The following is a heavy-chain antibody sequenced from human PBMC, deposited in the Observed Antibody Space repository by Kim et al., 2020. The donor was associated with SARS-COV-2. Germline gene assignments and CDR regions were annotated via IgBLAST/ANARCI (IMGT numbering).Heavy chain of an antibody. J-gene: IGHJ4*02. D-gene: IGHD2-2*01. CDR1: GFSLSTSGMC. V-gene: IGHV2-70*11. Sequence: SGPTLVNPTQTLTLTCTFSGFSLSTSGMCVTWIRQPPGKALEWLARIDWDDDQYYSTSVKTRLTISKDTSKNQVVLTMTNMDPVDTATYYCARIRCSCSSTSCQAAYFDYWGQGTLVTVSS. CDR3: ARIRCSCSSTSCQAAYFDY. CDR2: IDWDDDQ.